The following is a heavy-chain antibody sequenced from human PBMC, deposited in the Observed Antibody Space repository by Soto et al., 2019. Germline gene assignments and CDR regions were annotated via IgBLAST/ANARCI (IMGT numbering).Heavy chain of an antibody. CDR1: GGSISSYY. J-gene: IGHJ5*02. Sequence: SETLSLTCTVSGGSISSYYWSWIRQPPGKGLEWIGYIYYSGSTNYNPSLKSRVTISVDTSKNQFSLKLSSVTAADTAVYYCAAYQLLPKNWFDPWGQGTLVTVSS. V-gene: IGHV4-59*01. D-gene: IGHD2-2*01. CDR3: AAYQLLPKNWFDP. CDR2: IYYSGST.